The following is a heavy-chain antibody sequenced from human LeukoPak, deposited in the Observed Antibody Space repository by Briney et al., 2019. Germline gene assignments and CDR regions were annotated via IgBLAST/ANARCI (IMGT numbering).Heavy chain of an antibody. D-gene: IGHD2-2*01. CDR3: ARDCSSSSCYLDY. J-gene: IGHJ4*02. Sequence: MPSETLSLTCAVYGGSFSGYYWSWIRQPPGKGLEWIGEINHSGTTNYNPSLKSRVTISVDTSKNQFSLKVSSVTAADTAVYYCARDCSSSSCYLDYWSQGTLVTVSS. CDR1: GGSFSGYY. V-gene: IGHV4-34*01. CDR2: INHSGTT.